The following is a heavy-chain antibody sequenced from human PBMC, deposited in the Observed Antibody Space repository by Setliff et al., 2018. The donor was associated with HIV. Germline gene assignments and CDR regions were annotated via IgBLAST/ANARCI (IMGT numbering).Heavy chain of an antibody. D-gene: IGHD3-10*01. Sequence: PGESLRLSCAASGFTVSSNYVNWVRQAPGKGLEWVSLIYSAGSTYYAESVKGRFTISRDNSKNTVYLQMNSLRAEDTAVYYCARDRGEGYSPDAFDIWGQGTMVTVTS. J-gene: IGHJ3*02. CDR1: GFTVSSNY. V-gene: IGHV3-66*02. CDR3: ARDRGEGYSPDAFDI. CDR2: IYSAGST.